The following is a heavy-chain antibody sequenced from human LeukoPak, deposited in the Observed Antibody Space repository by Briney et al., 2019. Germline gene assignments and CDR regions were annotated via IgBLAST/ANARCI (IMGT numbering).Heavy chain of an antibody. J-gene: IGHJ3*02. Sequence: ASVKVSCKAAGYSFTNFHINWVRQAPGRGPEWMGWMNPNTGNTGFAQKFQGRVTITQNTSISTVYMELNSLTSEDTAIYYCARRGLVAGIYDLVYGFDIWGQGTMVTVSS. D-gene: IGHD3/OR15-3a*01. CDR3: ARRGLVAGIYDLVYGFDI. CDR2: MNPNTGNT. V-gene: IGHV1-8*03. CDR1: GYSFTNFH.